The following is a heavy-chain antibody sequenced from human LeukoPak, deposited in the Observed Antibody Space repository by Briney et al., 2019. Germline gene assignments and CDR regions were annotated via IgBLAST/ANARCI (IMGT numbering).Heavy chain of an antibody. CDR1: GGSISSYY. Sequence: SETLSLTCTVSGGSISSYYWSWIRQPPGKGLEWIGYIYYSGSTNYNPSLKSRVTISVDTSKNQFSLKLSSVTAADTAVYYCASRGYCSSTSCWYYFDYWGQGTLVTVSS. CDR2: IYYSGST. D-gene: IGHD2-2*03. J-gene: IGHJ4*02. CDR3: ASRGYCSSTSCWYYFDY. V-gene: IGHV4-59*08.